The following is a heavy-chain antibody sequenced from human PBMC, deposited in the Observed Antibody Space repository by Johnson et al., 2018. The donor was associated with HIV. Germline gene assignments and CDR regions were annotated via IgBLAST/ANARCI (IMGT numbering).Heavy chain of an antibody. J-gene: IGHJ3*02. CDR2: ISYDGSNK. D-gene: IGHD7-27*01. V-gene: IGHV3-30*18. Sequence: VQLVESGGGVVRPGRSLRLSCAVSGFTLSHYGMHWVRQAPGKGLEWVAVISYDGSNKYYADSVKGQFTISRDNSKNTLYLQMRSLRGEDTAVYYCAKDERQLGGWSHAFDMGGQGTKVSVSS. CDR3: AKDERQLGGWSHAFDM. CDR1: GFTLSHYG.